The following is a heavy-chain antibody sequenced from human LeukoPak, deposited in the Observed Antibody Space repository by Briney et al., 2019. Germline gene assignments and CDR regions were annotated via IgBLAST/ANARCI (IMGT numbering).Heavy chain of an antibody. J-gene: IGHJ1*01. CDR3: AREISSGWYWYFQH. V-gene: IGHV4-59*01. D-gene: IGHD6-19*01. Sequence: SETLSLTCTVSGGSISSYYWSSIRQPPGKGLEWIGDIYYSGNTNYNPSLKSRVTISVDTSKNQFSLKLSSVTAPDTAVYYCAREISSGWYWYFQHWGQGTLVTVSS. CDR2: IYYSGNT. CDR1: GGSISSYY.